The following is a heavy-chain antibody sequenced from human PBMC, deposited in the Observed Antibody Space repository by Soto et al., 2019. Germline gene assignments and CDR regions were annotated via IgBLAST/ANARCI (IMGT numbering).Heavy chain of an antibody. Sequence: GGSMRLSCAASGFTFSSYAMSCFRQAPGKGPEWVSAISGSGGSTYYADSVKGRFTISRDNSKNTLYLQMNSLRAEDTAVYYCAKVLGELLSHYYYGMDFWVQGTTVTVSS. CDR3: AKVLGELLSHYYYGMDF. J-gene: IGHJ6*02. D-gene: IGHD1-26*01. V-gene: IGHV3-23*01. CDR1: GFTFSSYA. CDR2: ISGSGGST.